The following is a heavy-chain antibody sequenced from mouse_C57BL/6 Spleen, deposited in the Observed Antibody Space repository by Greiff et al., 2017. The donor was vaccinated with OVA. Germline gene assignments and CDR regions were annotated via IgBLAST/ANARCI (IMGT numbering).Heavy chain of an antibody. V-gene: IGHV1-69*01. CDR1: GYTFTSYW. CDR2: IDPSDSYT. D-gene: IGHD2-2*01. Sequence: QVQLQQPGAELVMPGASVKLSCKASGYTFTSYWMHWVKQRPGQGLEWIGEIDPSDSYTNYNQKFKGKSTLTVDKSSSTAYMQLSSLTSEDSAVYYCARRYYGYERAMDYWGQGTSVTVSS. CDR3: ARRYYGYERAMDY. J-gene: IGHJ4*01.